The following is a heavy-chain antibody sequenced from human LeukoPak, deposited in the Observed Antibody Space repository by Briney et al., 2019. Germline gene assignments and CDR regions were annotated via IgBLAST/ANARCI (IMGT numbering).Heavy chain of an antibody. J-gene: IGHJ4*02. V-gene: IGHV3-7*01. D-gene: IGHD1-26*01. CDR1: GFTFSSSW. CDR2: IKQDGGAK. Sequence: QPGGSLRLSCAASGFTFSSSWMSWVRQAPGKGLEWVANIKQDGGAKYYVDSVKGRFTISRDNAKNSLYLQMNSLRADDTAVYYCAKYSGSSTGFDSWGQGTLVTVSS. CDR3: AKYSGSSTGFDS.